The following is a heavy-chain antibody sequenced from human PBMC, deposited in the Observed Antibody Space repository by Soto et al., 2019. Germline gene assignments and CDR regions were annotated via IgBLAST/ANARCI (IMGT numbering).Heavy chain of an antibody. CDR3: ARLGIAAGDY. Sequence: QVQLVESGGGVVQPGRSLRLSCAASGFTFSSYGMHWVRQAPGKGLEWVAVIWYDGSNKYYADSVKGRLTISRDNSQHTLYLQTNRMRAEDTSVYYCARLGIAAGDYWGQGTLVTVAS. CDR2: IWYDGSNK. V-gene: IGHV3-33*01. J-gene: IGHJ4*02. CDR1: GFTFSSYG. D-gene: IGHD6-13*01.